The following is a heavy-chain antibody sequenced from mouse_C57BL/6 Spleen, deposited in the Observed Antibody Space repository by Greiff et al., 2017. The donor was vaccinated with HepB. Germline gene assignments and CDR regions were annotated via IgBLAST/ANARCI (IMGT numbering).Heavy chain of an antibody. Sequence: EVQLLEPGEGLVKPGGSLKLSCAASGFTFSSYAMSWVRQTPGKRLEWIAYISSGGDYTYYADTVKGRFTISRDNASNTLYLQMSSLTSEDTAMYYCTRGHYCSSPYWYFDVWGTGTAVTVSS. CDR2: ISSGGDYT. CDR1: GFTFSSYA. J-gene: IGHJ1*03. V-gene: IGHV5-9-1*02. CDR3: TRGHYCSSPYWYFDV. D-gene: IGHD1-1*01.